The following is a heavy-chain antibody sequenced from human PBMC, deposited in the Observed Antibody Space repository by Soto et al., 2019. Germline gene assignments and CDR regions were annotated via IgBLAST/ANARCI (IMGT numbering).Heavy chain of an antibody. D-gene: IGHD5-12*01. CDR3: PLVQYSCYVFMLAFDI. CDR2: IHAGNGYT. J-gene: IGHJ3*02. V-gene: IGHV1-3*01. CDR1: GYTFDNYA. Sequence: QVQLVQSGAQVKKPGASVKVSCKDSGYTFDNYALHWVRQAPGRRLEWMGWIHAGNGYTKYSESFQGRVTITRDTSASTAPMHPSPLSSADTGVYYLPLVQYSCYVFMLAFDIWGQATMVTVSS.